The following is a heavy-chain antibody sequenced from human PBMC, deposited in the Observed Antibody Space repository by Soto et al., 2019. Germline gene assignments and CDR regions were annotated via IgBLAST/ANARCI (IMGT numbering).Heavy chain of an antibody. CDR3: AKDYLRWAQP. D-gene: IGHD1-26*01. CDR1: GFTFSDYG. V-gene: IGHV3-23*01. CDR2: ITWSGTT. J-gene: IGHJ5*02. Sequence: EVQLLESGGGLEQPGGSLRLSCAASGFTFSDYGMSWVRQAPGKGLEWVSAITWSGTTFYADSVKGRFTISRDNSKNTLYLQINSLRAEDTAVYCCAKDYLRWAQPWGQGTLVTVSS.